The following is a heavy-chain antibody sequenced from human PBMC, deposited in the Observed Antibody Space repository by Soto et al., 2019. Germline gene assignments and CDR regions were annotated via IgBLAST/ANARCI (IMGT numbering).Heavy chain of an antibody. CDR3: ARRLSSSGDFDY. Sequence: QITLKESGPTLVKPTQTLTLTCTFSGFSLSTSGAGVGWIRQPPGKALEWLARIYWDDDKRYSPSLKSRLTITKDTSKNQVVLTMTTMDPVDTATYYCARRLSSSGDFDYWGQGTLVTVSS. CDR1: GFSLSTSGAG. CDR2: IYWDDDK. J-gene: IGHJ4*02. V-gene: IGHV2-5*02. D-gene: IGHD6-13*01.